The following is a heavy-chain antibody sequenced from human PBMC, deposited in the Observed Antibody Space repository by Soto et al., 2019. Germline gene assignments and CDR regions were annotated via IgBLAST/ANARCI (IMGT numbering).Heavy chain of an antibody. CDR3: ARDLVATTGHYYYGMDV. J-gene: IGHJ6*02. CDR2: ISSSGSTI. Sequence: PGGSLRLSCAASGFTFSDYYMSWIRQAPGKGLEWASYISSSGSTIYYADSVKGRFTISRDNAKNSLYLQMNSLRAEDTAVYYCARDLVATTGHYYYGMDVWGQGTTVTVSS. V-gene: IGHV3-11*01. CDR1: GFTFSDYY. D-gene: IGHD5-12*01.